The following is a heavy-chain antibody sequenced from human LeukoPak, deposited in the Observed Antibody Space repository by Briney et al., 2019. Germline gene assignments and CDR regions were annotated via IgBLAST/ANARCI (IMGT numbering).Heavy chain of an antibody. J-gene: IGHJ4*02. D-gene: IGHD2-15*01. CDR2: ISGSGGST. V-gene: IGHV3-23*01. Sequence: GSLRLSGEDYGFTFSANPMSWVRRAPGRGVRLDLSISGSGGSTYYADSVKGRFTISRDNSKYTLYLQMNSLRAEDTAVYYCAKGRSLGRGQPSDYCGQGTLLTVSS. CDR1: GFTFSANP. CDR3: AKGRSLGRGQPSDY.